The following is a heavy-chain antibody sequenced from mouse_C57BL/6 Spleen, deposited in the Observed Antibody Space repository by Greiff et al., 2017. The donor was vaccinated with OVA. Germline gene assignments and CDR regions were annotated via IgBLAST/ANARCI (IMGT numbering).Heavy chain of an antibody. Sequence: VQLQQSGAELVMPGASVKLSCKASGYTFTSYWMHWVKQRPGQGLEWIGEIDPSDSYTNYNQKFKGKSTLTVDKSSSTAYMQLSSLTSEDSAVYYCAFYYGRDYAMDYWGQGTSVTVSS. D-gene: IGHD2-1*01. J-gene: IGHJ4*01. CDR3: AFYYGRDYAMDY. CDR1: GYTFTSYW. V-gene: IGHV1-69*01. CDR2: IDPSDSYT.